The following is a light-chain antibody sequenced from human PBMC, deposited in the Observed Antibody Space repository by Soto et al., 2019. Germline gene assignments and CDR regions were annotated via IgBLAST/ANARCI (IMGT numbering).Light chain of an antibody. CDR2: GAS. Sequence: DIQLTQSPSLLSASFGDRVTITCRASQDITNYLAWYQQKPGKAPNLLIYGASTLQSGVPLRFSGSGSGTDFTLTISSLQAEDFATYYCQQTRSYPSTFGGGTKVDIK. J-gene: IGKJ4*01. V-gene: IGKV1-9*01. CDR3: QQTRSYPST. CDR1: QDITNY.